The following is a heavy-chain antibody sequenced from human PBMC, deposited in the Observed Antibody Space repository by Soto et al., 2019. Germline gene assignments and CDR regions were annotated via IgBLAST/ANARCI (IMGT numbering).Heavy chain of an antibody. CDR3: ARDRRRTSVTTTFDY. V-gene: IGHV3-33*01. Sequence: GGSLRLSCAASGFTFSSHGMHWVRQAPGKGLEWMAVIWYDGGNKYYADSVKGRFTISRDNSKNTLYLQMNSLRAEDTAVYYCARDRRRTSVTTTFDYWGQGTLVTVSS. CDR2: IWYDGGNK. D-gene: IGHD4-17*01. J-gene: IGHJ4*02. CDR1: GFTFSSHG.